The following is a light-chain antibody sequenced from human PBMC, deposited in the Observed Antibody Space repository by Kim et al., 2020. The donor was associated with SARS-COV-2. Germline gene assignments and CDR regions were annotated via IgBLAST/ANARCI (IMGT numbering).Light chain of an antibody. V-gene: IGLV6-57*03. CDR2: EDN. Sequence: TVTNPCSRSSGSIASKYEQWYQRRPGSAPTTVIFEDNQSPSGVPDRFSGSIDSSSNSASLTISGLKTEDEADYYCQSYDSSNHVVFGGGTQLTVL. J-gene: IGLJ2*01. CDR3: QSYDSSNHVV. CDR1: SGSIASKY.